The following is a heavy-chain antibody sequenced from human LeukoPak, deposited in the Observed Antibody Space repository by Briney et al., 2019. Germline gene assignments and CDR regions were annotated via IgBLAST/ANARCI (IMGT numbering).Heavy chain of an antibody. CDR2: ISWNSGSI. Sequence: GGSLRLSCAASGFTFDDYAMHWVRQAPWKGLEWVSGISWNSGSIGYADSVKGRFTISRDNAKNSLYLQMNSLRAEDMALYYCAKDIFRRGYSYGYGAFDIWGQGTMVTVSS. J-gene: IGHJ3*02. CDR1: GFTFDDYA. CDR3: AKDIFRRGYSYGYGAFDI. V-gene: IGHV3-9*03. D-gene: IGHD5-18*01.